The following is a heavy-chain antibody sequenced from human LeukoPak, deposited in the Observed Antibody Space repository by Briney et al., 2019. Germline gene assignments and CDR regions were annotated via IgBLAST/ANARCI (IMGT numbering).Heavy chain of an antibody. D-gene: IGHD2-2*01. Sequence: KPSETLSLTCTVSGGSISSSSYYWGWIRQPPGKGLEWIGSTYYSGSTYYNPSLKSRVTISVDTSKNQFSLKLSSVTAADTAVYYCARHRAIVVVPAAPVYFDYWGQGTLVTVSS. CDR3: ARHRAIVVVPAAPVYFDY. CDR2: TYYSGST. CDR1: GGSISSSSYY. V-gene: IGHV4-39*01. J-gene: IGHJ4*02.